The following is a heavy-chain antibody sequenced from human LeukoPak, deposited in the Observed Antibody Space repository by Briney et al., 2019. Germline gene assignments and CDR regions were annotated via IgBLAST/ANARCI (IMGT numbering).Heavy chain of an antibody. V-gene: IGHV3-64D*09. CDR1: GFTFSYYA. CDR2: ISSNGGST. D-gene: IGHD2-2*01. Sequence: GGSLRLSCPASGFTFSYYAMHWVRQAPGQGLAYVSAISSNGGSTYYADSVKGRFTISRDNSKNTLYLQMSSLRAEDTAVYYCVRTYGYCSSTSCYVFDYWGQGTLVTVSS. J-gene: IGHJ4*02. CDR3: VRTYGYCSSTSCYVFDY.